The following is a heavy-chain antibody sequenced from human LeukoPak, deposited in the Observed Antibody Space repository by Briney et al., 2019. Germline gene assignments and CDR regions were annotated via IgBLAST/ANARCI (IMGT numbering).Heavy chain of an antibody. CDR1: GFTFKTYT. D-gene: IGHD3-10*01. CDR3: ARDQVAMVRGVIPLYYYGMDV. V-gene: IGHV3-53*01. Sequence: HAGGSLRLSCAASGFTFKTYTMHWVRQAPGKGLEWVSVIYSGGSTYYADSVKGRFTISRDNSKNTLYLQMNSLRAEDTAVYYCARDQVAMVRGVIPLYYYGMDVWGQGTTVTVSS. J-gene: IGHJ6*02. CDR2: IYSGGST.